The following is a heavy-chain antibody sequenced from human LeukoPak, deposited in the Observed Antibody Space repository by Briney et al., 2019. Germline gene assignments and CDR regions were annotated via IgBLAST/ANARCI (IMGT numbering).Heavy chain of an antibody. CDR3: ARGLRGSYYDILTGYSPDAFDI. Sequence: PGGSLRLSCAASGFTFSDYYMSWIRQAPGKGLEWVSYISSSGSTIYYADSVKGRFTISRDNAKNSLYLQMNSLRAEDTAVYYCARGLRGSYYDILTGYSPDAFDIWGQGTMVTVSS. CDR1: GFTFSDYY. D-gene: IGHD3-9*01. J-gene: IGHJ3*02. V-gene: IGHV3-11*01. CDR2: ISSSGSTI.